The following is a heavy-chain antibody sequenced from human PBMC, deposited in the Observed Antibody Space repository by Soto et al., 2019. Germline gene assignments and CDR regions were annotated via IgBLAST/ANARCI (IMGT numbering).Heavy chain of an antibody. D-gene: IGHD3-3*01. CDR3: ATGIRDYDFWSGYPRVNDAFDI. CDR2: FDPEDGET. CDR1: GYTLTELS. Sequence: ASVKVSWKVSGYTLTELSMHWVRQAPGKGLEWMGGFDPEDGETIYAQKFQGRVTMTEDTSTDTAYMELSSLRSEDTAVYYCATGIRDYDFWSGYPRVNDAFDIWGQGTMVTVSS. V-gene: IGHV1-24*01. J-gene: IGHJ3*02.